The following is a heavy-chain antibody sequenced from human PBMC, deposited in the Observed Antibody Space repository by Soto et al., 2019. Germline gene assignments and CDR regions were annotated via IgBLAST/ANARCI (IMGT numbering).Heavy chain of an antibody. J-gene: IGHJ4*02. V-gene: IGHV3-74*01. Sequence: EVQLVESGGGLVQPGGPLQPPVFASGFTFNDNWLHWARQARGKGLVWVARINGDGSTTTYADSVQGRFTISRANARNTLYLHLSSLRPEDTALYYCARGYSSGPDSWGQGTLVTVSS. CDR1: GFTFNDNW. CDR2: INGDGSTT. CDR3: ARGYSSGPDS. D-gene: IGHD6-19*01.